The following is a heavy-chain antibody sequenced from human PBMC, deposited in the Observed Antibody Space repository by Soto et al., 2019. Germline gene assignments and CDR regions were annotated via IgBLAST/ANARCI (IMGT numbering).Heavy chain of an antibody. Sequence: QVQLVESGGGVVQPGRSLRLSCAASGFTFSSYAMHWVRQAPGKGLEWVAVISYDGSNKYYADSVKGRFTISRDNSKNTLYLQMNSLRAEDTAVYYCARDHVGYVWGSYPWLTTDYGMDVWGQGTTVTVSS. CDR1: GFTFSSYA. CDR3: ARDHVGYVWGSYPWLTTDYGMDV. CDR2: ISYDGSNK. V-gene: IGHV3-30-3*01. D-gene: IGHD3-16*02. J-gene: IGHJ6*02.